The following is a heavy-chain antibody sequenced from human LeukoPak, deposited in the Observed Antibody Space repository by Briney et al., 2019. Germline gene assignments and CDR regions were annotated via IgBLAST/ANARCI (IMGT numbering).Heavy chain of an antibody. CDR2: IRYDGSNK. CDR1: GFTFSSYG. J-gene: IGHJ6*03. D-gene: IGHD3-3*01. V-gene: IGHV3-30*02. CDR3: AKPTPRITIFGVVPDYYMDV. Sequence: GGSLRLSCAASGFTFSSYGMHWVRQAPGKGLEWVAFIRYDGSNKYYADPVKGRFTISRDNSKNTLYLQMNSLRAEDTAVYYCAKPTPRITIFGVVPDYYMDVWGKGTTVTVSS.